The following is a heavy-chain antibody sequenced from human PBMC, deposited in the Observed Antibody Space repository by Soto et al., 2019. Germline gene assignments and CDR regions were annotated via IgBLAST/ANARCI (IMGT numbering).Heavy chain of an antibody. CDR1: GFTFSSYA. Sequence: GGSLRLSCAASGFTFSSYAISWVRQAPGKGLEWVSAISGSGGSTYYADSVKGRFTISRDNSKNTLYLQMNSPRAEDTAVYYCAKTKGVYYDSSGYPHPIDYWGQGTLVTVSS. J-gene: IGHJ4*02. CDR3: AKTKGVYYDSSGYPHPIDY. V-gene: IGHV3-23*01. CDR2: ISGSGGST. D-gene: IGHD3-22*01.